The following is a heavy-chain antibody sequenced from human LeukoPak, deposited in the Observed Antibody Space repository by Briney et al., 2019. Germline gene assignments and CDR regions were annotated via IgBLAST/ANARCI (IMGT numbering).Heavy chain of an antibody. Sequence: SGTLSLTCAVSGGSISSNNWWGWVRQPPGKGLEWIGSIYYSGSTYYNPSLKSRVTISVDTSKNQFSLKLSSVTAADTAVYYCARQPLYSGSWIYYFDYWGQGTLVTVSS. J-gene: IGHJ4*02. CDR2: IYYSGST. D-gene: IGHD1-26*01. V-gene: IGHV4-39*01. CDR1: GGSISSNNW. CDR3: ARQPLYSGSWIYYFDY.